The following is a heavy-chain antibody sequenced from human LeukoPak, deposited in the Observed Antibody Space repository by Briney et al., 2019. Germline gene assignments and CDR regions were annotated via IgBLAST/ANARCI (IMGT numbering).Heavy chain of an antibody. D-gene: IGHD5-12*01. CDR1: GGSFSGYY. Sequence: SETLSLTCAVYGGSFSGYYWSWIRQPPGKGLEWIGEINHSGSTNYNLSLKSRVTISVDTSKNQFSLKLSSVTAADTAVYYCARPSDDSGYDLGAFDIWGQGTMVTVSS. V-gene: IGHV4-34*01. J-gene: IGHJ3*02. CDR2: INHSGST. CDR3: ARPSDDSGYDLGAFDI.